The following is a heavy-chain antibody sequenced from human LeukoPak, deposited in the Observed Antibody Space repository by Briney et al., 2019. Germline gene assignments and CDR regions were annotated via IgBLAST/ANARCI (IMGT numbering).Heavy chain of an antibody. J-gene: IGHJ4*02. CDR1: GFTFSSYA. CDR2: ISYDGSNK. CDR3: ARAQDYRLVPFDY. Sequence: GGSLRLCCAASGFTFSSYAMHWVRQAPGKGLEWVAVISYDGSNKYYADSVKGRFTISRDNSKSKLYLQMNSLRAEDTAVYYCARAQDYRLVPFDYWGQGTLVTVSS. D-gene: IGHD3-9*01. V-gene: IGHV3-30-3*01.